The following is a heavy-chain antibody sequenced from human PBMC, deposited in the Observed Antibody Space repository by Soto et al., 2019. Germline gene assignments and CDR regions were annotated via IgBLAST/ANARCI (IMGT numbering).Heavy chain of an antibody. CDR3: ARGRPAIATRWFDS. J-gene: IGHJ5*01. D-gene: IGHD2-2*01. V-gene: IGHV4-34*01. Sequence: SETLSLTCAVFGGSFSESYWSWIRQSPGKGLEWIGEITNIGRIYYNPSLESRIIISGDMSKSQFSLEMRSVTAADMATYYCARGRPAIATRWFDSWSQGTLVTVS. CDR2: ITNIGRI. CDR1: GGSFSESY.